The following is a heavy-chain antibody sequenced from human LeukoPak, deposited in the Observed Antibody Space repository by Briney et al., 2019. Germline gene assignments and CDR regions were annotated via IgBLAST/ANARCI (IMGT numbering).Heavy chain of an antibody. Sequence: GESLKISCNGSGYSFPNYWIGWVRQMPGKGLEWRGIIYPGDSHTRYSLSFQVHITISIDKSICPAYLQWSSLKAADTAMYYCARGPYAYTSSATLGSYNWFDPWGQGSLVTVSS. CDR2: IYPGDSHT. D-gene: IGHD2-2*02. V-gene: IGHV5-51*01. CDR1: GYSFPNYW. J-gene: IGHJ5*02. CDR3: ARGPYAYTSSATLGSYNWFDP.